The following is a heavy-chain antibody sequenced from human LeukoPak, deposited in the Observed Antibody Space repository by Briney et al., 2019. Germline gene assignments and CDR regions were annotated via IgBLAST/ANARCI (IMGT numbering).Heavy chain of an antibody. V-gene: IGHV3-48*03. CDR3: ASDGLYYYDSSGYGSGMDV. CDR2: ISSSGSTI. CDR1: GFTFDSYA. J-gene: IGHJ6*02. D-gene: IGHD3-22*01. Sequence: GGSLRLSCAASGFTFDSYAMTWVRQAPGKGLEWVSYISSSGSTIYYADSVKGRFTISRDNAKNSLYLQMNSLRAEDTAVYYCASDGLYYYDSSGYGSGMDVWGQGTTVTVPS.